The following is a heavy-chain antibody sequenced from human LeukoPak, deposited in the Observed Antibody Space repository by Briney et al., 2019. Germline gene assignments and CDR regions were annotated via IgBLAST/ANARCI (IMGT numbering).Heavy chain of an antibody. CDR1: GFTFDDYA. CDR3: ARSLGMSSSSYFDY. CDR2: ISWNSGSI. J-gene: IGHJ4*02. V-gene: IGHV3-9*01. D-gene: IGHD6-6*01. Sequence: GGSLRLSCAASGFTFDDYAMHWVRQAPGKGLEWVSGISWNSGSIGYADSVKGRFTISRDNAKNSLYLQMNSLRAEDTALYYCARSLGMSSSSYFDYWGQGTLVTVSS.